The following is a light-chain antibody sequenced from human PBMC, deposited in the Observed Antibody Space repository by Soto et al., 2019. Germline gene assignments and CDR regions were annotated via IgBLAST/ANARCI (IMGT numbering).Light chain of an antibody. CDR1: QSVSSY. V-gene: IGKV3-11*01. J-gene: IGKJ3*01. CDR2: DAS. CDR3: QQRSNWPPIFT. Sequence: EIVLTQSPATLSLSPGERATLSCRASQSVSSYLAWYQQKPGQAPRLLIYDASNRATGIPARFSGSGSGTDFTLTISSLDPEDFAVYYCQQRSNWPPIFTFGPGTKVDIK.